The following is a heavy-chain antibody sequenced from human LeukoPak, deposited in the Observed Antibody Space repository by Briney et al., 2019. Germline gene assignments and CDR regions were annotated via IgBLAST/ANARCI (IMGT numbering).Heavy chain of an antibody. CDR2: ISYDGSNK. CDR3: ARCITMIVVTDAFDI. CDR1: GFTFSSYA. Sequence: GGSLRLSCAASGFTFSSYAMHWVRQAPGKGLEWVAVISYDGSNKYYADSVKGRFTISRDNSKNTLYLQMNSLRAEDTAVYYCARCITMIVVTDAFDIWGQGTMVTVSS. D-gene: IGHD3-22*01. V-gene: IGHV3-30*04. J-gene: IGHJ3*02.